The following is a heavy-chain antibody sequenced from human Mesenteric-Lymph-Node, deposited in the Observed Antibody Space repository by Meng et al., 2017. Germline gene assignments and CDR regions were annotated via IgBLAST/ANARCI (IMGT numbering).Heavy chain of an antibody. CDR1: GGTFSSYA. CDR2: IIPIFGTA. D-gene: IGHD3-10*01. J-gene: IGHJ6*02. Sequence: SVKVSCKASGGTFSSYAITWVRQAPGQGLEWMGIIIPIFGTATYAQKFQGRVTITTDESTSTAYMELGSRGSEKTAVYYCASGEFQRAMVRGVIKDYYYGMDVWGQGTTVTVSS. V-gene: IGHV1-69*05. CDR3: ASGEFQRAMVRGVIKDYYYGMDV.